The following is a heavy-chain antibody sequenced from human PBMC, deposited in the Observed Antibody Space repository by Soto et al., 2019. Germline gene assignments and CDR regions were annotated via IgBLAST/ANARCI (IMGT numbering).Heavy chain of an antibody. Sequence: GGSLRLSGAGSGWTLSNAWMSWVRQAPGKGLERVGRIRSKTDGGTVDYTAPVKGRFTISRDDSKNTVYLQMDSLKIEDTAMYYCTTMAIWGQGTLVTVSS. V-gene: IGHV3-15*07. CDR2: IRSKTDGGTV. J-gene: IGHJ4*02. CDR1: GWTLSNAW. CDR3: TTMAI.